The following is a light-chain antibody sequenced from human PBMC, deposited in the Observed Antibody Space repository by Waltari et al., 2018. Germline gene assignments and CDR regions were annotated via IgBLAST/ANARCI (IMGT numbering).Light chain of an antibody. J-gene: IGKJ4*01. CDR1: QSVSIN. Sequence: EIVITQSPGTLSVSPGDRATLLCRTSQSVSINLAWYQRKPGQAPRLLIYGASTTATGIPARFSGSGSGTEFSLTISRVQSEDFAIFFCQQYHDWPLTFGGGTKVEIK. CDR2: GAS. CDR3: QQYHDWPLT. V-gene: IGKV3-15*01.